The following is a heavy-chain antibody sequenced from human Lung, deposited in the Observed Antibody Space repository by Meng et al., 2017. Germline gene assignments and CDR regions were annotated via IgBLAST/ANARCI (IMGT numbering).Heavy chain of an antibody. V-gene: IGHV3-74*01. Sequence: EVQPVESGGGLFQPGGSLRLSCAASGFTFSTHWMHWVRQAPGKGLEWVSRITGDGSSTIYADSVQGRFTMSRDNAKNTLSLQMNSLRAEDTAVYYCARGGVTTDDWGQGTLVTVSS. CDR1: GFTFSTHW. J-gene: IGHJ4*02. D-gene: IGHD4-17*01. CDR3: ARGGVTTDD. CDR2: ITGDGSST.